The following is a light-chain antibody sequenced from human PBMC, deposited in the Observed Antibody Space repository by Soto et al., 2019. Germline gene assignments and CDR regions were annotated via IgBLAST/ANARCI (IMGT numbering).Light chain of an antibody. V-gene: IGKV1-5*03. CDR1: QSISPW. CDR2: KTS. J-gene: IGKJ1*01. CDR3: QHYKTYSRT. Sequence: DIQMTQSPSTLSASVGDRVTITCRASQSISPWLAWYQQKPGKAPKLLIYKTSSSESGVPSRFTGSGSGTEFTLTISSLQPDDFATYYCQHYKTYSRTFGQGTKEEIK.